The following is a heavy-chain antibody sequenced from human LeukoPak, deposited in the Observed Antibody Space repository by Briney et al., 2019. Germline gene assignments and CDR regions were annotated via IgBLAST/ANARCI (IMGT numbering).Heavy chain of an antibody. CDR2: ISGSGGST. J-gene: IGHJ4*02. V-gene: IGHV3-23*01. CDR1: GFTFSSYA. Sequence: GGSLRLSCAASGFTFSSYAMSWVRQAPGKGLEWVSAISGSGGSTYYADSVKGRFTISRDNSKNMLYLQMNSLRAEDTAVYYCAKEFIRYCSGGSCYGGFDYWGQGTLVTVSS. D-gene: IGHD2-15*01. CDR3: AKEFIRYCSGGSCYGGFDY.